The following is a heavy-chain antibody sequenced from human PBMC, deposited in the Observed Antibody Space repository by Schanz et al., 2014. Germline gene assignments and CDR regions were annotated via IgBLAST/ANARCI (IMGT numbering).Heavy chain of an antibody. D-gene: IGHD4-4*01. CDR2: IYYTGTT. CDR3: ARRDNYLSAFDI. V-gene: IGHV4-39*01. Sequence: QLQLQESGPGLVKPSETLSLTCTVSGASISGSSDYWGWIRQSPGKGLEWIGNIYYTGTTYYNPSLKGHVSFPVETPKTQSPLKLPSGTAADTAVFYCARRDNYLSAFDIWGQGTMVTVSS. J-gene: IGHJ3*02. CDR1: GASISGSSDY.